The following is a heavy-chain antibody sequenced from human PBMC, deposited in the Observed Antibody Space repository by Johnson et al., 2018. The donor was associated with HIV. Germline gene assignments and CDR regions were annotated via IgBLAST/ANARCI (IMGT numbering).Heavy chain of an antibody. J-gene: IGHJ3*02. CDR3: TTDADSSSWNDAFDI. D-gene: IGHD6-13*01. CDR2: ISSSGSTI. V-gene: IGHV3-11*01. Sequence: QVQLVESGGGLVQPGGSLRLSCAASGFTFSDYYMSWIRQAPGKGLEWVSYISSSGSTIYYADSVKGRFTISRDNAKNSLYLQMNSLKTEDTAVYYCTTDADSSSWNDAFDIWGQGTMVTVSS. CDR1: GFTFSDYY.